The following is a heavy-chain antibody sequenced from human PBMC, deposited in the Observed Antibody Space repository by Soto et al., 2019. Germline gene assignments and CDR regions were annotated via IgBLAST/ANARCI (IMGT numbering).Heavy chain of an antibody. V-gene: IGHV3-20*01. CDR2: INWNGGST. CDR1: GFTFDDYG. J-gene: IGHJ3*02. CDR3: ARALYTTNAFDI. Sequence: AGGSLRLSCAVSGFTFDDYGMSWVRQAPGKGLEWVSGINWNGGSTGYADSVKGRFTISRDNAKNSLYLQMNSLRAEDTALYHCARALYTTNAFDIWGQGTMVTVSS. D-gene: IGHD2-2*02.